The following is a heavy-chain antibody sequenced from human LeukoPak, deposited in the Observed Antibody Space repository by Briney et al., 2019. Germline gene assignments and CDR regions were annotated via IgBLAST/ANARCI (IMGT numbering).Heavy chain of an antibody. CDR2: ISSSGSTI. J-gene: IGHJ4*02. CDR1: GFTFSSYE. D-gene: IGHD3-22*01. CDR3: ASGTRQYDSIGYYGLDFDY. Sequence: GGSLRLSCAASGFTFSSYEMNWVRQAPGRGLEWVSYISSSGSTIYYADSVKGRFTISRDNAKNSLYLQMNCLRAEDTAVYYCASGTRQYDSIGYYGLDFDYWGQGTLVTVSS. V-gene: IGHV3-48*03.